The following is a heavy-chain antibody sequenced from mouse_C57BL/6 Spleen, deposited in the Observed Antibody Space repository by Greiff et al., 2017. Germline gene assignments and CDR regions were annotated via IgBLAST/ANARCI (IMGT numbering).Heavy chain of an antibody. J-gene: IGHJ2*01. CDR1: GYTFTSYW. CDR2: IHPNSGST. Sequence: VQLQQPGAELVKPGASVKLSCKASGYTFTSYWMHWVKQRPGQGLEWIGMIHPNSGSTNYNEKFKSKATLTVDKSSSTAYMQRSSLTSEDSAVYYCARDYGSSYDVDYWGQGTTLTVSS. D-gene: IGHD1-1*01. V-gene: IGHV1-64*01. CDR3: ARDYGSSYDVDY.